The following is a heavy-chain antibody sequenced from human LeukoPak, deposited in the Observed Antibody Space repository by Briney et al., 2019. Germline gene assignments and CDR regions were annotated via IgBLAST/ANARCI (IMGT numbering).Heavy chain of an antibody. V-gene: IGHV5-51*01. CDR3: ARRNYGDYAFDY. D-gene: IGHD4-17*01. J-gene: IGHJ4*02. CDR2: IYPGDSDT. CDR1: GYRFTTYW. Sequence: GESLKISCKGSGYRFTTYWIGWVRQMPGKGLEWMGIIYPGDSDTRYSPSFQGQVTISADKSVTTAYLQWSSLKASDTAMYYCARRNYGDYAFDYWGQGTLVTVSS.